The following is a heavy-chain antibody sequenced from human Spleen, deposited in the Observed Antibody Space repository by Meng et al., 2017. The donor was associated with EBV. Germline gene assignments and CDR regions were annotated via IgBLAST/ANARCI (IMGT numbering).Heavy chain of an antibody. D-gene: IGHD3-10*01. J-gene: IGHJ4*02. CDR1: GGPISEIGHS. CDR3: ARDATGGPYGDS. CDR2: MYYNGAT. V-gene: IGHV4-39*07. Sequence: QPHLQESGPGLVKPSEPLSLTCAVSGGPISEIGHSWGWIRQPPGKGLEWLGSMYYNGATYYNPSLNSRVTVSVDTSKNEFSLKLRSVTAADTAVYYCARDATGGPYGDSWGQGTLVTVSS.